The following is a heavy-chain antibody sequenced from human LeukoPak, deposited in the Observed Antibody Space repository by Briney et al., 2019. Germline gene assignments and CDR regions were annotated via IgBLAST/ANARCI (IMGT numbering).Heavy chain of an antibody. V-gene: IGHV4-38-2*02. D-gene: IGHD3-10*01. CDR1: GYSISSGYY. J-gene: IGHJ4*02. CDR2: IYHSGST. CDR3: ARFVWFGELSFDY. Sequence: SETLSLTCTVSGYSISSGYYWGRIRQPPGKGLEWIGSIYHSGSTYYNPSLKSRVTISVDTSKNQFSLKLSSVTAADTAVYYCARFVWFGELSFDYWGQGTLVTVSS.